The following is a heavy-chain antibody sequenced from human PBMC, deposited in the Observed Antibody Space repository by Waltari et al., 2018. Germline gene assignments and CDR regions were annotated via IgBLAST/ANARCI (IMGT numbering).Heavy chain of an antibody. CDR3: LKKNDEVYDRNGLVYDAFDM. D-gene: IGHD3-22*01. Sequence: EVQLVESGGGLVQPGRSLTLPCAAAGFTFGGYAMHWVRPVPGKGLEWVAGINWNSDSIGYGDSVKGRFTISRDNTRNSLYLQMNSLTTEDTALYYCLKKNDEVYDRNGLVYDAFDMWGQGTMVTVSS. J-gene: IGHJ3*02. CDR2: INWNSDSI. CDR1: GFTFGGYA. V-gene: IGHV3-9*01.